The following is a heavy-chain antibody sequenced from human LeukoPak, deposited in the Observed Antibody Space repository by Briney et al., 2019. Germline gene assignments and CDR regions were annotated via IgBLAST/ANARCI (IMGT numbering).Heavy chain of an antibody. Sequence: SLRLSCAASGFTFSNYAMSWVRQAPGKGLEWVSAITGSGGNTYYADSVKGRFTISRDNSKNTVFLQMNSLRAEDTAVYYCAKWGDYDVLTGYYVSDYWGQGTLVTVSS. V-gene: IGHV3-23*01. CDR3: AKWGDYDVLTGYYVSDY. J-gene: IGHJ4*02. D-gene: IGHD3-9*01. CDR2: ITGSGGNT. CDR1: GFTFSNYA.